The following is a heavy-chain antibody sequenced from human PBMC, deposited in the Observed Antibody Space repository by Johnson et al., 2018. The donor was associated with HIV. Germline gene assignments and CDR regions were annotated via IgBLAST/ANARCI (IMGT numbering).Heavy chain of an antibody. D-gene: IGHD2-21*01. Sequence: LVESGGGVVQPGGSLRLSCVASGFTFSRYGMQWVRQAPGKGLECVAVISSDGSNEYYADSVKGRFTLSRDNPKNTLYLQMNSLRAEDTAVYYCAKSIVVVIAGNNDDAFDIWGQGTMVTVSS. J-gene: IGHJ3*02. V-gene: IGHV3-30*18. CDR1: GFTFSRYG. CDR2: ISSDGSNE. CDR3: AKSIVVVIAGNNDDAFDI.